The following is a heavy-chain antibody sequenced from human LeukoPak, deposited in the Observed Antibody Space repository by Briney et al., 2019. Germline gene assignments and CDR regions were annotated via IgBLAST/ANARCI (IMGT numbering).Heavy chain of an antibody. CDR1: GGPISSSNW. V-gene: IGHV4-4*02. Sequence: PSGTLSLTCAVSGGPISSSNWWSWVRQPPGKGLEWIGEIYHSGSTNYNPSLKSRVTISVDKSKNQFSLKLSSVTAADTAVYYCARAGYSSGWYGSYFDYWGQGTLATVSS. CDR3: ARAGYSSGWYGSYFDY. D-gene: IGHD6-19*01. CDR2: IYHSGST. J-gene: IGHJ4*02.